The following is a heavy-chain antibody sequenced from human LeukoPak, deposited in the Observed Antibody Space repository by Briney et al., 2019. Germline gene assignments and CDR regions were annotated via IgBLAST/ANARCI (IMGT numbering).Heavy chain of an antibody. D-gene: IGHD5-24*01. Sequence: GESLKISCKVSGYNFISYWIAWVRQMPGKGLEWMGIIYPGDSDTRYSSSFQGQVTISGDKSISTAYLQWSNLKASDSAIYYCTRQASYGYTEFDYWGQGTLVTVSS. CDR2: IYPGDSDT. J-gene: IGHJ4*02. V-gene: IGHV5-51*01. CDR1: GYNFISYW. CDR3: TRQASYGYTEFDY.